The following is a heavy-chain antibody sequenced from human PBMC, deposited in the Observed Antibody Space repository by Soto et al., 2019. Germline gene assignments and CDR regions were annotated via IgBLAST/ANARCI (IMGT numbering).Heavy chain of an antibody. CDR3: VRGVVVVVGSTAENFDH. CDR2: ISYSGETK. CDR1: GFTFTEYS. J-gene: IGHJ4*02. D-gene: IGHD2-15*01. V-gene: IGHV3-48*02. Sequence: GGSLRLSCVTSGFTFTEYSMNWVRQAPGKGLGCASYISYSGETKYYADSLKGRYAISRDDAKNSVYLQMNSLRDEDTAFYYCVRGVVVVVGSTAENFDHWGQGTLVTVSS.